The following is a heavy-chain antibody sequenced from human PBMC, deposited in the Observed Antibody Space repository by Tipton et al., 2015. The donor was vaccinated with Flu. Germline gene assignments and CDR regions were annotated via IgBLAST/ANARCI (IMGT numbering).Heavy chain of an antibody. CDR2: IIQSGNA. CDR1: GYFISSGYY. Sequence: LRLSCTVSGYFISSGYYWGWIRQSPGTGLQWIATIIQSGNAYYNPSLRSRVTISVDTTKNLFSLNLSSVTATDTAVFYCASHSYSRGRAGHWGQGTLVTVSS. J-gene: IGHJ4*02. V-gene: IGHV4-38-2*02. D-gene: IGHD4-11*01. CDR3: ASHSYSRGRAGH.